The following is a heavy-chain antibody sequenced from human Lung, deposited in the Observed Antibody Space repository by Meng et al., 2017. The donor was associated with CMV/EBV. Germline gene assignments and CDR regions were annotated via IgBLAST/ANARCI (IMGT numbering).Heavy chain of an antibody. CDR2: IDSDGRDI. Sequence: ELQLVESXGGLVQPGGSLRLSCAVSGFTLRRYWMHWVRQAPGKGLEWVSRIDSDGRDITYADSVRGRFTISRDDAKNTLYLQMNSLRVEDTAVYYCARGVAESLGWEMGYWGQGTLGTVSS. D-gene: IGHD1-26*01. CDR1: GFTLRRYW. V-gene: IGHV3-74*03. CDR3: ARGVAESLGWEMGY. J-gene: IGHJ4*02.